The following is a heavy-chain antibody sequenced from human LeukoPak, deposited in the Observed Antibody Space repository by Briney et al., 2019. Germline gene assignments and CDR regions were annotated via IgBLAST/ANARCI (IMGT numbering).Heavy chain of an antibody. Sequence: GGSLRLSCAASGFTFSGNWMHWVRQAPGKGLVWVSRLDSDASTTNYADSVKGRFTISSDNAKNTLYLQMNSLTAEDTAVYYCARVPGYSGYFYGMDVWGQGTTVTVSS. D-gene: IGHD5-12*01. CDR3: ARVPGYSGYFYGMDV. CDR2: LDSDASTT. V-gene: IGHV3-74*01. J-gene: IGHJ6*02. CDR1: GFTFSGNW.